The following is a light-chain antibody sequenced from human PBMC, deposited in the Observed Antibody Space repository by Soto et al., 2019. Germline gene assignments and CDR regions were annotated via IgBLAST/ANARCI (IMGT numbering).Light chain of an antibody. Sequence: QSVLTQPASVSGSPGQSITISCTGTSSDVGTYNLVSWYQQHPGKAPKLMIYEGSKRPSGVSNRLSGSKSGNTASLTISGLQAEDEADYYCCSYAGSRTLVFGGGTKLTFL. J-gene: IGLJ2*01. CDR2: EGS. CDR3: CSYAGSRTLV. V-gene: IGLV2-23*01. CDR1: SSDVGTYNL.